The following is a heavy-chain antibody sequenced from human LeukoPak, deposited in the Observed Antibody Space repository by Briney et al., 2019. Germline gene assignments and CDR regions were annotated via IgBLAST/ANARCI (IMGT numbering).Heavy chain of an antibody. CDR1: GGSFSGYY. Sequence: SETLSLTCAVYGGSFSGYYWSWIRQPPGKGLEWIGEINHSGSTNYNPSLKSRVTISVDTSKNQFSLKLSSVTAADTAVYYCAKVAGTTYYFDYWGQGTLVTVSS. CDR2: INHSGST. D-gene: IGHD1-7*01. V-gene: IGHV4-34*01. CDR3: AKVAGTTYYFDY. J-gene: IGHJ4*02.